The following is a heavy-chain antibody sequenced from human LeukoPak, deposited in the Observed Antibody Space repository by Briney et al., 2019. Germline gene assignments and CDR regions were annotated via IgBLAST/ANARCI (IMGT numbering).Heavy chain of an antibody. CDR2: VYYTGGT. Sequence: SETLSLTCSVSGDSITSSSYYWAWICQPPEKGLEWIGSVYYTGGTNYSPSLKSRVTMSVDTSKNQFSLMLSSVTAADTAVYYCARHGGTRITLIEVYYFDSWGQGTLVTVSS. CDR3: ARHGGTRITLIEVYYFDS. D-gene: IGHD4-11*01. V-gene: IGHV4-39*01. J-gene: IGHJ4*02. CDR1: GDSITSSSYY.